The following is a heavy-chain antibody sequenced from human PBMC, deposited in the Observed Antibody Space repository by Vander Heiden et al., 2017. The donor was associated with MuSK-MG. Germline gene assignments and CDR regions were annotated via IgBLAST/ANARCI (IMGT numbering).Heavy chain of an antibody. J-gene: IGHJ4*02. D-gene: IGHD3-22*01. V-gene: IGHV1-69*12. Sequence: QVQLVQSGAEVKKPGSSVKVSCKASGGTFSSYAISWVRQAPGQGLEWMGGIIPIFGTANDAQKFQGRVTITADESTSTAYMELSSLRSEDTAVYYCARAGYYYDSSGYFHPFDYWGQGTLVTVSS. CDR2: IIPIFGTA. CDR1: GGTFSSYA. CDR3: ARAGYYYDSSGYFHPFDY.